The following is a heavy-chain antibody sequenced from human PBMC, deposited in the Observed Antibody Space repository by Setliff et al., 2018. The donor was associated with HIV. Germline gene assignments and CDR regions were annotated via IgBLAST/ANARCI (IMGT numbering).Heavy chain of an antibody. J-gene: IGHJ3*02. CDR3: ARLPFITIFGVLNGDDGFDI. V-gene: IGHV1-2*06. CDR1: GYTFTGYY. Sequence: GASVKVSCKASGYTFTGYYMHWVRQTPGQGPEWLGRINPKSDGTRYAQKFQGRVSMARDTAISTAYMELSRLRSDDSAVYYCARLPFITIFGVLNGDDGFDIWGQGTMVTVSS. CDR2: INPKSDGT. D-gene: IGHD3-3*01.